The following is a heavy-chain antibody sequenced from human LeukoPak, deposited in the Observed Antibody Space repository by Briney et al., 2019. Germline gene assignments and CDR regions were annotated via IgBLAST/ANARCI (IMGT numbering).Heavy chain of an antibody. V-gene: IGHV4-38-2*02. J-gene: IGHJ4*02. CDR2: IYHSGST. CDR1: GYSISSGYY. D-gene: IGHD6-19*01. Sequence: SETLSLTCTVSGYSISSGYYWGWIRQPPGKGLKWIGSIYHSGSTDYNPSLKSRVTISVVTSKNQFSLKLSSVTDACTAVYYCARGGSSGWARFDYWGQGTLVTVSS. CDR3: ARGGSSGWARFDY.